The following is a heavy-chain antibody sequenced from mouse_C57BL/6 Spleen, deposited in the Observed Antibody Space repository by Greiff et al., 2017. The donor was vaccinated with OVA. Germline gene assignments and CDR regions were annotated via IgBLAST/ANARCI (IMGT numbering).Heavy chain of an antibody. V-gene: IGHV5-4*01. CDR1: GFTFSSYA. CDR2: ISDGGSYT. CDR3: AREDGNESMDH. Sequence: EVKLMESGGGLVKPGGSLKLSCAASGFTFSSYAMSWVRQTPEKRLEWVATISDGGSYTYYPDNVKGRFTISRDNAKNNLYLQMSHLKSEDTAMYYCAREDGNESMDHWGQGTSVTVSS. D-gene: IGHD2-1*01. J-gene: IGHJ4*01.